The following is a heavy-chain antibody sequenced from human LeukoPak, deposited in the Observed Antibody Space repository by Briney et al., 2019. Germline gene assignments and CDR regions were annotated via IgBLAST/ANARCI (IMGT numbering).Heavy chain of an antibody. J-gene: IGHJ4*02. D-gene: IGHD3-9*01. CDR2: IKQDGSEK. CDR3: ARAPPPQYDILTGYTDY. V-gene: IGHV3-7*01. Sequence: GGSLRLSCAASGFTFSSYWMSWVRQAPGKGLEWVANIKQDGSEKYYVDSVKGRFTISRDNAKNSLYLQMNSLRAEDTAVYYCARAPPPQYDILTGYTDYWGQGTLVTVSS. CDR1: GFTFSSYW.